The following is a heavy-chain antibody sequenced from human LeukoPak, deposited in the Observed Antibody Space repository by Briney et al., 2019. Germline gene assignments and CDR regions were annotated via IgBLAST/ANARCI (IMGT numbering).Heavy chain of an antibody. D-gene: IGHD3-16*02. CDR1: GFTFDDYG. J-gene: IGHJ3*02. CDR3: ARVPAGVIGMKDAFDI. V-gene: IGHV3-21*01. Sequence: GGSLRLSCAASGFTFDDYGMSWVRQAPGKGLEWVSSISGSSSYIYYADSVKGRFTISRHNAKNSLYLQTNSLRAEDTAVYYCARVPAGVIGMKDAFDIWGQGTMVTVSS. CDR2: ISGSSSYI.